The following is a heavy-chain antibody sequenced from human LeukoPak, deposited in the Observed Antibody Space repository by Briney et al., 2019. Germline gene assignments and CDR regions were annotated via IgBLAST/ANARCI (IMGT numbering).Heavy chain of an antibody. D-gene: IGHD3-10*01. CDR2: ISYDGSNK. CDR3: AKSRTMVRGVASAFDI. Sequence: GGSLRLSCAASGFTFDSYAISWVRQAPGKGLEWVAVISYDGSNKYYADSVKGRFTISRDNSKNTLYLQMNSLRAEDTAVYYCAKSRTMVRGVASAFDIWGQGTMVTVSS. CDR1: GFTFDSYA. V-gene: IGHV3-30*18. J-gene: IGHJ3*02.